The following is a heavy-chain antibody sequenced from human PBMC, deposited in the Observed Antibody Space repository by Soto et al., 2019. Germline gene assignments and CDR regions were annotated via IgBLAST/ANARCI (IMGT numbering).Heavy chain of an antibody. J-gene: IGHJ5*02. CDR2: IIPIFGTA. V-gene: IGHV1-69*01. Sequence: QVQLVQSGAEVKKPGSSVKGSCKASGGTFSSYAISWVRRGPGQGLEWMGGIIPIFGTANYAQKFQGRVTITADESTSTAYMELSSRRSEDTSVYYCARDREYSGYDNYGFDPWGQGTLVTVSS. D-gene: IGHD5-12*01. CDR1: GGTFSSYA. CDR3: ARDREYSGYDNYGFDP.